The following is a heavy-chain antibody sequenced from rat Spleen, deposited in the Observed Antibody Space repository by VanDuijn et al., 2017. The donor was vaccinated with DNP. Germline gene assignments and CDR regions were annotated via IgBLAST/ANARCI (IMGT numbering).Heavy chain of an antibody. D-gene: IGHD1-11*01. J-gene: IGHJ2*01. Sequence: EVQLVESGGDLVQPGRSLRLSCEGSGFLFNNDWLTWIRQAPGKGREWVASINTEGGSTYYLDSVKGRFTISRDNAENTVYLQMNSLRSEDTATYYCAKDVDYGPDYWGQGVMVTVSS. CDR1: GFLFNNDW. V-gene: IGHV5-58*01. CDR3: AKDVDYGPDY. CDR2: INTEGGST.